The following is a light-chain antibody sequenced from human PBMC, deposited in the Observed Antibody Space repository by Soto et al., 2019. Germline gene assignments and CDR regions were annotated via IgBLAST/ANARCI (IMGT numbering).Light chain of an antibody. J-gene: IGKJ2*01. CDR1: QSVSRY. V-gene: IGKV3-11*01. Sequence: EIVLTQSPATLSLSPGERATLSCRASQSVSRYLAWYQQKPGQAPRLLIYDASNRATGIPDRFSGSGSGTDLPLTISSLEPEDFAVYYCLQRYNWPRYTFGQGTKLEI. CDR3: LQRYNWPRYT. CDR2: DAS.